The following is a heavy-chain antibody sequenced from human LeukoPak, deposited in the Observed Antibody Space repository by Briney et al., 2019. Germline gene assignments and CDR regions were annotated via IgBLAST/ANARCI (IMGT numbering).Heavy chain of an antibody. CDR1: GYSFTRYW. Sequence: GESLKISCKGFGYSFTRYWIGWVRQMPGKGLEWMGIMYPGDSDTRYSPSFQGQVTFSTDKSISTAYLQWSSLKASDTAMYYCARLPSGYSSSWFAYWGQGTLVAVSS. CDR3: ARLPSGYSSSWFAY. J-gene: IGHJ4*02. V-gene: IGHV5-51*01. CDR2: MYPGDSDT. D-gene: IGHD6-13*01.